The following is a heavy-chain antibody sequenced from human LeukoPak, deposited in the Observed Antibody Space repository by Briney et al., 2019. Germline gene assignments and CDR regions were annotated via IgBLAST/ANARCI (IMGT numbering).Heavy chain of an antibody. V-gene: IGHV3-53*01. CDR3: ARNWAGDYYGSGSYMGWFDP. J-gene: IGHJ5*02. CDR1: GFTVSSNS. D-gene: IGHD3-10*01. Sequence: GGSLRLSCTVSGFTVSSNSMSWVRQAPGKGLEWVSFIYSDNTHYSDSVKGRFTISRDNSKNTLYLQMNSLRAEDTAVYYCARNWAGDYYGSGSYMGWFDPWGQGTLVTVSS. CDR2: IYSDNT.